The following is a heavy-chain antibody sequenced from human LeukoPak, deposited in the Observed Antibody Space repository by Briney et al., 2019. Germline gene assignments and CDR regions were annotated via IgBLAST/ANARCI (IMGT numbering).Heavy chain of an antibody. D-gene: IGHD3-3*01. CDR2: INPKSGGT. CDR1: GYTFTGYY. J-gene: IGHJ4*02. CDR3: ARPLGVVPA. V-gene: IGHV1-2*02. Sequence: GASVKVSCKASGYTFTGYYMHWVRQAPGQGVEWMGWINPKSGGTNYAQKFQGRVTMTRDTSSSTVYMELSRLRSDDTAVYYCARPLGVVPAWGQGTLVTVSS.